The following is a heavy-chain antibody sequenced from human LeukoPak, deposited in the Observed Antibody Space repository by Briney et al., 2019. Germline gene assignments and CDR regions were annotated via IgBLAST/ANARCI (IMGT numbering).Heavy chain of an antibody. CDR3: AKASDCSSTSCQSPGLDY. CDR2: ISWSGGNI. CDR1: GFTFDDYA. D-gene: IGHD2-2*01. J-gene: IGHJ4*02. V-gene: IGHV3-9*01. Sequence: GGSLRLSCAASGFTFDDYAIHWVQQAPGKGLEWVSGISWSGGNIGYADSVKGRFTISRDNAKNSLYLQMNSLRAEDAALYYCAKASDCSSTSCQSPGLDYWGQGTLVTVSS.